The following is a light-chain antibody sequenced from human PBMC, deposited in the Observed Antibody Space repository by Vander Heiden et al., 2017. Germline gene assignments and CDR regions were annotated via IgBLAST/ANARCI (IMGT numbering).Light chain of an antibody. CDR3: QQYNSYPCR. CDR1: QSISSW. V-gene: IGKV1-5*03. CDR2: KAS. J-gene: IGKJ1*01. Sequence: DIQMTQPPSPLSSSVGDGVTIPCRASQSISSWLAWYQQKPGKAPKLLIYKASSLESGVPSRFSGSGSGTEFTLTISSLQPDDFATYYCQQYNSYPCRFGQGTKVEIK.